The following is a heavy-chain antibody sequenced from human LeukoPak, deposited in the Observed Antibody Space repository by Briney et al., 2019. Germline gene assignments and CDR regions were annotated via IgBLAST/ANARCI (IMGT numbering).Heavy chain of an antibody. Sequence: TSQTLSLTCTVSGGSISSGGYYWSWIRQPSGKGLEWIGYIYHSGSTYYNPSLKGRVTISVDRSKNQFSLKLSSVTAADTAVYYCARAQMYYDSSGYLGDAFDIWGQGTMVTVSS. CDR3: ARAQMYYDSSGYLGDAFDI. CDR2: IYHSGST. J-gene: IGHJ3*02. V-gene: IGHV4-30-2*01. D-gene: IGHD3-22*01. CDR1: GGSISSGGYY.